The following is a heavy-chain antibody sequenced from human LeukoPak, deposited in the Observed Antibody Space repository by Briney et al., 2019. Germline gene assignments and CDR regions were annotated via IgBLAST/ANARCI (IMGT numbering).Heavy chain of an antibody. Sequence: GGSLRLSCAASGFTFSNYGMHWVRQAPGKGLEWVANIKQDGSEKYYVDSVKGRFTISRDNAKNSLYLQMNSLRAEDTAVYYCARQIGWSYYYYYMDVWGKGTTVTISS. CDR1: GFTFSNYG. CDR2: IKQDGSEK. D-gene: IGHD6-19*01. J-gene: IGHJ6*03. V-gene: IGHV3-7*01. CDR3: ARQIGWSYYYYYMDV.